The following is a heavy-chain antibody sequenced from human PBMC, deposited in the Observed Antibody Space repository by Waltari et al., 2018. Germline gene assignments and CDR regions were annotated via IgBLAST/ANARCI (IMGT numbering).Heavy chain of an antibody. D-gene: IGHD2-2*01. CDR2: IIPILSVA. CDR3: SRDSPSCSSNYCLYY. CDR1: GGTFSAHT. V-gene: IGHV1-69*04. J-gene: IGHJ4*02. Sequence: QVQVVQSGAEVKQPGSSVKVSCKTSGGTFSAHTINWVRQAPGQGLEWMGRIIPILSVAHYAQEFQGRVTITADKSTTTAYMELSSQTSEDTAVYFCSRDSPSCSSNYCLYYWGQGTLVTVSS.